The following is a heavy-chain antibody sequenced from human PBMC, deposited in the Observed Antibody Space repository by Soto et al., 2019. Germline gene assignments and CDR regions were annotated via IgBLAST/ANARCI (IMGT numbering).Heavy chain of an antibody. J-gene: IGHJ6*02. V-gene: IGHV4-59*01. CDR2: IYYSGST. CDR3: ARPLYSYGPMDV. Sequence: PSETLSLTCTVSGRSISSYFWSWIRQPPGKGLEWIGYIYYSGSTNYNPSLKSRVTISVDTSKNQFSLKLSSVTAADTAVYYCARPLYSYGPMDVWGQGTTVT. D-gene: IGHD5-18*01. CDR1: GRSISSYF.